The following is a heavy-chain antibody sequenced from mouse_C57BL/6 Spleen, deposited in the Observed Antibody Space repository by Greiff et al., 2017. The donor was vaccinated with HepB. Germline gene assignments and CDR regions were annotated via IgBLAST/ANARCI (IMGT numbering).Heavy chain of an antibody. J-gene: IGHJ2*01. D-gene: IGHD1-1*01. CDR3: ARSFITTVPYYFDY. CDR2: INPNNGGT. Sequence: VQLQQSGPELVKPGASVKISCKASGYTFTDYYMNWVKQSHGKSLEWIGDINPNNGGTSYNQKFKGKATLTVDKSSSTAYMELRSLTSEDSAVYYCARSFITTVPYYFDYWGQGTTLTVSS. V-gene: IGHV1-26*01. CDR1: GYTFTDYY.